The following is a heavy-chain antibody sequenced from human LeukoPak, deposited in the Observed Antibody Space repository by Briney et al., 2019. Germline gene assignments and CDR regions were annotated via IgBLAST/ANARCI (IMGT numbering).Heavy chain of an antibody. Sequence: ASVKVSCKASGYTFTTYDIIWVRQATGQGLEWMGWMNPNSGGTNYAQKFQGRVTMTRDTPTSTAYMELSSLRSDDTAVYYCVRDNSIADRGWWFDPWGQGTLVTVSS. CDR2: MNPNSGGT. J-gene: IGHJ5*02. CDR3: VRDNSIADRGWWFDP. V-gene: IGHV1-2*02. D-gene: IGHD1-14*01. CDR1: GYTFTTYD.